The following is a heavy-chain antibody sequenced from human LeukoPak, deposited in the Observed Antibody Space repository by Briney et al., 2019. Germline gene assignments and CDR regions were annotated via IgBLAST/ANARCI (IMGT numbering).Heavy chain of an antibody. CDR3: ARDSSCGY. CDR1: GVTFSSYA. V-gene: IGHV3-30*04. CDR2: ISYDGSNK. D-gene: IGHD2-15*01. J-gene: IGHJ4*02. Sequence: AGTLRLSCAVSGVTFSSYAMHWIRQAPGKGLEWVAVISYDGSNKYYADSVKGRFTISRDNSKNTLYLQMNSLRAEDTAVYYCARDSSCGYWGQGTLVTVSS.